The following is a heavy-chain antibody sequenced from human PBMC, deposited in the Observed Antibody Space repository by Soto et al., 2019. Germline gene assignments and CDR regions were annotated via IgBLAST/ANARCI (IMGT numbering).Heavy chain of an antibody. D-gene: IGHD3-22*01. CDR1: GFIFSSYG. J-gene: IGHJ4*02. Sequence: LRLSCAASGFIFSSYGMHWVRQAPGKGLEWVAVIWYDGSNKYYADSVKGRFTISRDNSKNTLYLQMNSLRAEDTAVYYCARDMNYDSSGYAGYGGQGTLVTSPQ. V-gene: IGHV3-33*01. CDR2: IWYDGSNK. CDR3: ARDMNYDSSGYAGY.